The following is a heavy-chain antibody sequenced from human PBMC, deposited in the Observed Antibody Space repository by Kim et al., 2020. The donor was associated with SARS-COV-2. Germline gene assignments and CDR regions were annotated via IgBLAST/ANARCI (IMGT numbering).Heavy chain of an antibody. D-gene: IGHD4-17*01. CDR2: ISGGGST. Sequence: GGSLRLSCGASGFTFSTYAMSWVRQAPGKGLEWVSGISGGGSTNYADSVKGRFSISRDNSRNMVYLQMNNLRVEDTAVYYCAKSHYGGCDYWGQGTLVTVSS. V-gene: IGHV3-23*01. J-gene: IGHJ4*02. CDR1: GFTFSTYA. CDR3: AKSHYGGCDY.